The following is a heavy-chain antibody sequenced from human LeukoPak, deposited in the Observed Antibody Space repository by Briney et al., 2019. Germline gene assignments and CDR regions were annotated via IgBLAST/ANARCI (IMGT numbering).Heavy chain of an antibody. CDR2: ISAYNGNT. Sequence: ASVKVSCKASGYTFTSYGISWVRQAPGQGLEWMGWISAYNGNTNYAQKLQGRVTMTTDTSTSTAYMELRSLRSDDTAVYYCARPVRITIFGVAPSYYMDVWGKGTTVTVSS. CDR3: ARPVRITIFGVAPSYYMDV. J-gene: IGHJ6*03. CDR1: GYTFTSYG. D-gene: IGHD3-3*01. V-gene: IGHV1-18*01.